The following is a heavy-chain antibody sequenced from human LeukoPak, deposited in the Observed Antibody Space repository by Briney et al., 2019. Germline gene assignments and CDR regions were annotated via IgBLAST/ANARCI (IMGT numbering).Heavy chain of an antibody. CDR3: AKDQYGEAFDI. D-gene: IGHD4-17*01. V-gene: IGHV3-7*01. Sequence: GGSLRLSCAASGFTFSNYWMNWVRQAPGKGLEWVANIKQDGSAKYYVDSVKGRFTISRDNAKNSLYLQMNSLGAEDTAVYYCAKDQYGEAFDIWGPGTMVTVSS. CDR2: IKQDGSAK. CDR1: GFTFSNYW. J-gene: IGHJ3*02.